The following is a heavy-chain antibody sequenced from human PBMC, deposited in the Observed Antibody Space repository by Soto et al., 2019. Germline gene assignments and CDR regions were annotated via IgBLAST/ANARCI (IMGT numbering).Heavy chain of an antibody. Sequence: PGGSLRLSCAASGFNFGSYAMSWTRQPPGKGLEWVSGISNIGDNTFYANSVKGRFSVSRDNSKNTLFLDMDSLRAEDTAVYYCATRQARYIWGQGTMVTVSS. CDR3: ATRQARYI. D-gene: IGHD1-1*01. V-gene: IGHV3-23*01. CDR1: GFNFGSYA. CDR2: ISNIGDNT. J-gene: IGHJ4*02.